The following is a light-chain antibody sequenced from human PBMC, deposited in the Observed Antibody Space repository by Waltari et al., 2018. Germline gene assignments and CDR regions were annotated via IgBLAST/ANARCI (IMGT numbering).Light chain of an antibody. CDR2: DAS. CDR3: QQYYNFPLT. Sequence: DIQMTQSPSSLSASVGDRVTITCPARQDIINYLNWFRQKPGKAPKLLIYDASSLEEGFPSRFSGTRSGTDFTFTISSLQPEDIGTYYCQQYYNFPLTFGQGTRLRLN. J-gene: IGKJ5*01. CDR1: QDIINY. V-gene: IGKV1-33*01.